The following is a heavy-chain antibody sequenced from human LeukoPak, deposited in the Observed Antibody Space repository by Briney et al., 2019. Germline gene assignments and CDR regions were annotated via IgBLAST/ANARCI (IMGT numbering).Heavy chain of an antibody. CDR1: GGSISSGSYY. CDR2: IYNGGST. Sequence: SETLSLTCTVSGGSISSGSYYWSWIRQPPGKGLEWIGYIYNGGSTTYSPSLNSRVTISLDTSNNQVSLRLSSVTAADTAVYYCAKGGTYGGGADYWGQGTLVTVSS. D-gene: IGHD1-26*01. V-gene: IGHV4-61*01. CDR3: AKGGTYGGGADY. J-gene: IGHJ4*02.